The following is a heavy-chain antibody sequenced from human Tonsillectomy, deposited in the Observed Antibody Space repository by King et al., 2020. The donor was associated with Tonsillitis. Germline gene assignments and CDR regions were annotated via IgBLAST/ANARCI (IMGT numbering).Heavy chain of an antibody. CDR2: VYYSGST. J-gene: IGHJ4*02. V-gene: IGHV4-59*01. CDR3: ARAADYGDYFDY. CDR1: GGSISIYY. Sequence: VPLQESGPGLVKPSETLSLTCTVSGGSISIYYWSWIRQSPGKGLEWIGYVYYSGSTNYNPSLKSRVTISVDTSKNQFSLKLISVTAADTAVYYCARAADYGDYFDYWGQGTLVTVSS. D-gene: IGHD4-17*01.